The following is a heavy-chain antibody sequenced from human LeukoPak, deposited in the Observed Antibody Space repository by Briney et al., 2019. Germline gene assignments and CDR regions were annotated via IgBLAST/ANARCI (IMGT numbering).Heavy chain of an antibody. CDR2: ISDSGVGT. CDR1: GFTFSSYG. D-gene: IGHD6-13*01. Sequence: PGGSLRLSCAASGFTFSSYGMNWVRQAPGKGLEWVSGISDSGVGTKHADSVKGRFTISRDNSKNTLYLQMNSLRAEDTAVYYCAKVAAAGLYYMDVWGKGTTVTVSS. J-gene: IGHJ6*03. V-gene: IGHV3-23*01. CDR3: AKVAAAGLYYMDV.